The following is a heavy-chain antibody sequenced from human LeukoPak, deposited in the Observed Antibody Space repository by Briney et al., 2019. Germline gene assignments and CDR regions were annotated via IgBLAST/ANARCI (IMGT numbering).Heavy chain of an antibody. J-gene: IGHJ5*02. CDR2: IIPILGIA. V-gene: IGHV1-69*04. Sequence: SVKVSCKASGGTFSSYAISWVRQAPGQGLEWMGRIIPILGIANYAQKFRGRVTITADKSTSTAYMELSSLRSEDTAVYYCARDNRIVGAWNWFDPWGQGTLVTVSS. CDR1: GGTFSSYA. CDR3: ARDNRIVGAWNWFDP. D-gene: IGHD1-26*01.